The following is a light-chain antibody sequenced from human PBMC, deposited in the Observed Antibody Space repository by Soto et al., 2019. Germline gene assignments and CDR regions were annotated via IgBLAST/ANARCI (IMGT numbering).Light chain of an antibody. V-gene: IGKV3-20*01. J-gene: IGKJ1*01. CDR3: QQYGSSPET. CDR1: QSVGSN. Sequence: IVMTQSPATLSLSPGERATLSCRASQSVGSNLAWYQQKPGQAPRLLIYGASSRATGIPDRFSGSGSGTDFTLTISRLEPEDFAVYYCQQYGSSPETFGQGTKVDIK. CDR2: GAS.